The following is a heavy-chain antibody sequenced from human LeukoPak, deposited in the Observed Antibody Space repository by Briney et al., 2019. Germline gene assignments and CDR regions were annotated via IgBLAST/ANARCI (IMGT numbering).Heavy chain of an antibody. CDR3: ARDYGDYFDY. Sequence: SETLSLTCAVYGGSFSGCYWSWIRQPPGKGLEWIGEINHSGSTNYNPSLKSRVTISVDTSKNQFSLKLSSVTAADTAVYYCARDYGDYFDYWGQGTLVTVSS. J-gene: IGHJ4*02. CDR1: GGSFSGCY. D-gene: IGHD4-17*01. V-gene: IGHV4-34*01. CDR2: INHSGST.